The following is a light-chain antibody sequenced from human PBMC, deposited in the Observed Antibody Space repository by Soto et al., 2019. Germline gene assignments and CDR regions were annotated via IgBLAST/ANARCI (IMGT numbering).Light chain of an antibody. CDR2: DAS. V-gene: IGKV1-33*01. Sequence: DIQMTQSPSSLSASVGDRVTITCRASQDISNYLNWYQQRRGKAPKLLIYDASNLKRGVPSRLSGTQSGTHFTFAITSLPPEDVAPYYCQQSDSLPITFGQETRLEI. CDR1: QDISNY. J-gene: IGKJ5*01. CDR3: QQSDSLPIT.